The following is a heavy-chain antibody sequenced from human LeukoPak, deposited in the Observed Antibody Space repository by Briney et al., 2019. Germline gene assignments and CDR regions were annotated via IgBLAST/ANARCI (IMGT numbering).Heavy chain of an antibody. CDR1: GASICGSGYY. CDR3: ARTPDFGDYPTTYFDY. Sequence: SETLSLTCNVSGASICGSGYYWGWVRQPPGNGLEWIGYIYYSGSTNYNPSLQSRVTISVDTSKNQFSLKLSSVTAADTAVYYCARTPDFGDYPTTYFDYWGQATLVTVPS. V-gene: IGHV4-61*05. CDR2: IYYSGST. D-gene: IGHD4-17*01. J-gene: IGHJ4*02.